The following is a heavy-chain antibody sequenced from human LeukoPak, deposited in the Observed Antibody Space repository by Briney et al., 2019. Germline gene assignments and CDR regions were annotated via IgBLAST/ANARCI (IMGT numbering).Heavy chain of an antibody. J-gene: IGHJ5*02. CDR3: ARGSSSWYNWFDP. CDR1: GYTFTSYG. CDR2: ISAYSGDT. Sequence: ASVTVSCTASGYTFTSYGISWVRQAPGQGLEWMGWISAYSGDTNYAQKFQGRATMTTDTSTSTAYMELRSLSSDDTAVYYCARGSSSWYNWFDPWGQGTLVTVSS. V-gene: IGHV1-18*01. D-gene: IGHD6-13*01.